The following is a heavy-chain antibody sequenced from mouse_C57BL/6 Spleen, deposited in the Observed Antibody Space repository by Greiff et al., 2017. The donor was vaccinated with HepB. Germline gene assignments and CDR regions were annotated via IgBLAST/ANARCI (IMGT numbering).Heavy chain of an antibody. CDR1: GYTFTSYW. CDR3: AREGDYGSVFDY. CDR2: IHPNSGST. J-gene: IGHJ2*01. Sequence: VQLQQSGAELVKPGASVKLSCKASGYTFTSYWMHWVKQRPGQGLEWIGMIHPNSGSTNYNEKFKSKATLTVDKSSSTAYMQLSSLTSEDSAVYYCAREGDYGSVFDYWGQGTTLTVSS. D-gene: IGHD1-1*01. V-gene: IGHV1-64*01.